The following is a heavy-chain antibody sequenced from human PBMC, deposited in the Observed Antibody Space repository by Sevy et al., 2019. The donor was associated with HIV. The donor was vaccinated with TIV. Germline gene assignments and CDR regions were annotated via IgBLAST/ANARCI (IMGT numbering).Heavy chain of an antibody. CDR3: ARLGYRTDGVCFPDY. V-gene: IGHV5-51*01. CDR1: GYSFTSYW. CDR2: IYPGDSDT. D-gene: IGHD2-8*01. J-gene: IGHJ4*02. Sequence: GESLKISCKGSGYSFTSYWIGWVRQMPGKGLEWMGIIYPGDSDTRYSPSFQGQVTISADKSIVTAYLQWSSLKASETAIYYCARLGYRTDGVCFPDYWGQGTKVTVSS.